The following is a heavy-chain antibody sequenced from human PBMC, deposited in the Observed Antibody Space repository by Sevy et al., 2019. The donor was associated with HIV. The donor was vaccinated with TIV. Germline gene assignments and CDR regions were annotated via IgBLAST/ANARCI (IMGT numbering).Heavy chain of an antibody. CDR2: INHSGST. CDR3: ARAPPVVVVPGAPSWFDP. CDR1: GGSFSGYY. D-gene: IGHD2-2*01. J-gene: IGHJ5*02. V-gene: IGHV4-34*01. Sequence: SETLSLTCAVYGGSFSGYYWNWIRQPPGKGLEWIGEINHSGSTHYNPSLKSRITISVDTSKNQFSLRLNSVTAADTAVYYCARAPPVVVVPGAPSWFDPWGQETLVTVSS.